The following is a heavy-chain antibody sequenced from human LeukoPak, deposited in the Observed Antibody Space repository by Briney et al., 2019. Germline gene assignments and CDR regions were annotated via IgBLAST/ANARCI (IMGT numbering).Heavy chain of an antibody. CDR3: ARDLGPLGAFDI. J-gene: IGHJ3*02. CDR2: IYYSGST. Sequence: SETLSLTCTVSGGSISSGGYCWSWIRQHPGKGLEWIGYIYYSGSTYYNPSLKSRVTISVDTSKNQFSLKLSSVTAADTGVYYCARDLGPLGAFDIWGQGTMVTVSS. CDR1: GGSISSGGYC. V-gene: IGHV4-31*03.